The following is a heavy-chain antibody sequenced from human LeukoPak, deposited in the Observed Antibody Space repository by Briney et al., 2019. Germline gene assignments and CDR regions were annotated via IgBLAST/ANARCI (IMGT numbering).Heavy chain of an antibody. Sequence: PSETLSLTCTVSGGSFGNYYWSWIRQPPGKGLEWIGYIYDSGTTNYNPSLKSRVTISVDTATNQFSLKLRSVTAADTAVYYCARDFSAAFDIWAKGQWSPSLQ. V-gene: IGHV4-59*01. D-gene: IGHD2/OR15-2a*01. CDR1: GGSFGNYY. CDR2: IYDSGTT. J-gene: IGHJ3*02. CDR3: ARDFSAAFDI.